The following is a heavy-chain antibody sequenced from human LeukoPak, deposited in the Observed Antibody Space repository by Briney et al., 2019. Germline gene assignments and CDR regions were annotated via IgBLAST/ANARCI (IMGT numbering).Heavy chain of an antibody. D-gene: IGHD6-13*01. V-gene: IGHV1-2*02. J-gene: IGHJ5*02. CDR1: GYTFTGYY. CDR2: INHNGGGT. Sequence: ASVKVSCTASGYTFTGYYMYWVRQAPGKGLEWMGWINHNGGGTNYAQKFQGRVTMTRDTSISTAYMELSRLRSDDTAVYYCARGSRGAAAGNNWFDPWGQGTLVSDSS. CDR3: ARGSRGAAAGNNWFDP.